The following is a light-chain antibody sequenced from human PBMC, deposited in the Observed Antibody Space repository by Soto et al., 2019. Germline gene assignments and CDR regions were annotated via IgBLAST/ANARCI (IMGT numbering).Light chain of an antibody. CDR3: AAWDDSLNGVV. Sequence: QSALTQPPSASGTPGQRVTISCSGSSSNIGSNTVNWYQQFPGTAPKLLIYSSNQRPSGVPDRFSGSKSGTSASLAISGLQSEDEADYYCAAWDDSLNGVVFGGGTQLTVL. CDR1: SSNIGSNT. J-gene: IGLJ2*01. CDR2: SSN. V-gene: IGLV1-44*01.